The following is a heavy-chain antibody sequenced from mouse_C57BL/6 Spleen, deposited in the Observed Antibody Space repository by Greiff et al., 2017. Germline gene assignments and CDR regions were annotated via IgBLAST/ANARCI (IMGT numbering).Heavy chain of an antibody. D-gene: IGHD1-1*01. CDR3: ARGVFITTVVDYFDY. Sequence: QVQLQQSDAELVKPGASVKISCKVSGYTFTDHTIHWMKQRPEQGLEWIGYIYPRDGSTKYNEKFKGKATLTADKSSSTAYMQLNSLTSEDSAVYFCARGVFITTVVDYFDYWGQGTTLTVSS. V-gene: IGHV1-78*01. J-gene: IGHJ2*01. CDR2: IYPRDGST. CDR1: GYTFTDHT.